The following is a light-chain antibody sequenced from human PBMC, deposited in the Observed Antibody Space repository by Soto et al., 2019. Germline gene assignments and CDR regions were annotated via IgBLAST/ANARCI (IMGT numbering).Light chain of an antibody. J-gene: IGKJ1*01. CDR2: GAS. CDR3: QQYNNWGT. V-gene: IGKV3-15*01. CDR1: QNINSN. Sequence: EIVMTQSPATLSVSPGERTTLFCRASQNINSNLAWYQQKPGQAPRLLIYGASTRATGVPARFSGSGSGTEFTLTISSLQSEDFAIYYCQQYNNWGTFGQGTKVEIK.